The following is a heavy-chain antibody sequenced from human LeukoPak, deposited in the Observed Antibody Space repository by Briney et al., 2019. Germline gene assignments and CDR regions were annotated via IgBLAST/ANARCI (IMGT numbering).Heavy chain of an antibody. D-gene: IGHD3-10*01. Sequence: GGSLRLSCAASGFTFSSYSMNWVRQAPGKGLEWVSYISSSGSTIYYADSVKGRFTISRDNAKNSLYLQMNSLRAEDTAVYYCARDRPRGITMVRGPKAPHDPWGQGTLVTVSS. J-gene: IGHJ5*02. CDR2: ISSSGSTI. CDR3: ARDRPRGITMVRGPKAPHDP. V-gene: IGHV3-48*04. CDR1: GFTFSSYS.